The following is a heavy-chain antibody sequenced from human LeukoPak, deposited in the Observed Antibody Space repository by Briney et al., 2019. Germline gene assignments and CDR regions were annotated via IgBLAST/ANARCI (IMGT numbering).Heavy chain of an antibody. D-gene: IGHD3-16*01. V-gene: IGHV4-59*11. CDR1: GGSISGHY. CDR2: IHYSGRP. Sequence: SETLSLTCTVSGGSISGHYWTWIRQPPGKGLKWIGQIHYSGRPDYNPSLKSRVTISVDTSKNQLSLKVTSVTGADTAVYYCARFGVDYDMDVWGQGTTVTASS. J-gene: IGHJ6*02. CDR3: ARFGVDYDMDV.